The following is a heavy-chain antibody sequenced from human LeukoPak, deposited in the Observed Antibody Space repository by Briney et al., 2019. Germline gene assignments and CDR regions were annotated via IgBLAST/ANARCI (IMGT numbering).Heavy chain of an antibody. D-gene: IGHD6-13*01. Sequence: GASVKVSCKASGYTFTGYYMHWVRQAPGQGLEWMGWINPNSGGTNYAQKFQGRVTMTRDTSISTAYMELSRLRSDDTAVYYCARRQAAAEGYYFDYWGQGTLVTVSS. V-gene: IGHV1-2*02. CDR2: INPNSGGT. CDR1: GYTFTGYY. CDR3: ARRQAAAEGYYFDY. J-gene: IGHJ4*02.